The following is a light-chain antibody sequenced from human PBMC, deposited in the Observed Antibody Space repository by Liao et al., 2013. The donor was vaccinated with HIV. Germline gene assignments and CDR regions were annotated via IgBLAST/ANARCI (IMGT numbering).Light chain of an antibody. CDR1: NIGSKS. Sequence: SFVLTQPPSVSVAPGETARITCVGNNIGSKSVHWYQQKPGQAPVLVMFSDDDRPSGIPERFSGSNSGNTATLTINWVEAGDEADYYCQVWDSSSDLHVVFGGGTKLTVL. J-gene: IGLJ2*01. CDR3: QVWDSSSDLHVV. V-gene: IGLV3-21*04. CDR2: SDD.